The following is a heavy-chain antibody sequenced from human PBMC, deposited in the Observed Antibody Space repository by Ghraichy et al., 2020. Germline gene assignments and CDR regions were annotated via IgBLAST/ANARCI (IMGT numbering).Heavy chain of an antibody. D-gene: IGHD1-26*01. CDR1: GFTFNRYA. CDR3: AKDQRWGPPSWFDP. Sequence: SCAASGFTFNRYAMNWVRQAPGKGLEWVSGISGSGDNTYYGDSVKGRFTISRDNSRNTVYLQMNSVRAEDTAVYYCAKDQRWGPPSWFDPWGQGTLVSVSS. CDR2: ISGSGDNT. J-gene: IGHJ5*02. V-gene: IGHV3-23*01.